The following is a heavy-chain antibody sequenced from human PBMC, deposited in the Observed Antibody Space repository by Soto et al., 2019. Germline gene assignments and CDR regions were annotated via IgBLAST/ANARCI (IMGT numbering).Heavy chain of an antibody. Sequence: ASLKVSCKASGYSFTTYAMHWVRQAPGQRLEWMGWINTGNGNTKYSQKFQGRVTITRDTSASTAHMDLSSLKSEDTAVYYCARDRSSGWSFDYWGQGTLVTVSS. V-gene: IGHV1-3*04. CDR3: ARDRSSGWSFDY. CDR1: GYSFTTYA. J-gene: IGHJ4*02. CDR2: INTGNGNT. D-gene: IGHD6-19*01.